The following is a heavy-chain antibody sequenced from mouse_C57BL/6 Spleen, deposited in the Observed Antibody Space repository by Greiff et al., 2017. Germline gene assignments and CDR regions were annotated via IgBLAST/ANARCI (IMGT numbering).Heavy chain of an antibody. CDR3: ARPSSPYYGSSYGTLYFDV. Sequence: VQLQQSGPELVKPGASVKISCKASGYSFTGYYMNWVKQSPEKSLEWIGEINPSTGGTTYNQKFKAKATLTVDKSSSTAYMQLKSLTSEDSAVYYCARPSSPYYGSSYGTLYFDVWGTGTTVTVSS. CDR1: GYSFTGYY. J-gene: IGHJ1*03. V-gene: IGHV1-42*01. D-gene: IGHD1-1*01. CDR2: INPSTGGT.